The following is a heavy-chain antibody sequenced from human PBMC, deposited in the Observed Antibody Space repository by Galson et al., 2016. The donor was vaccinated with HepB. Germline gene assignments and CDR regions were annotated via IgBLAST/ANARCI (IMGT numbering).Heavy chain of an antibody. D-gene: IGHD1-1*01. CDR1: GFTVSSNY. Sequence: SLRLSCAASGFTVSSNYVNWVRQPPGKGLEWVSFIHSGGGAYYTHSVKGRFTISTDNSKNTLYLQMNSLRAEDTAIYYCARGGPHNNYFDYWGQGTLVTVSS. CDR3: ARGGPHNNYFDY. J-gene: IGHJ4*02. CDR2: IHSGGGA. V-gene: IGHV3-53*01.